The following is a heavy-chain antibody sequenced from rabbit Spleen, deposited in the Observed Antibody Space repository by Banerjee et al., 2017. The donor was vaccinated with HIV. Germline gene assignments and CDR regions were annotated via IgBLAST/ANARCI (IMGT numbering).Heavy chain of an antibody. CDR1: GFTVNNNW. CDR2: IDGDYSATT. V-gene: IGHV1S40*01. CDR3: ARDLGYFDL. Sequence: QSLMESGGGLVKPGASLTLTCRASGFTVNNNWMSWVRQAQGKGLEWIGIIDGDYSATTYYATWAKGRVTITRPTSLNTVTLQMTSLTAADTATYFCARDLGYFDLWGPGTLVTVS. J-gene: IGHJ4*01.